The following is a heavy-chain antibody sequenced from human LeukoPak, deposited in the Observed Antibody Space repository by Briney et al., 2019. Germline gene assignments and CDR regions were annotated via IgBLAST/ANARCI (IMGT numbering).Heavy chain of an antibody. Sequence: SETLSLTCTVSGGSISTYYWSWIRQPPGKGLEWIGYVYYSGSTNYNPSLKSRVTISADTSKNQFSLKLSSVTAADTAVYYCARAPYDFWSGYYGGLYFDYWGQGTLVTVSS. CDR3: ARAPYDFWSGYYGGLYFDY. D-gene: IGHD3-3*01. CDR2: VYYSGST. J-gene: IGHJ4*02. V-gene: IGHV4-59*12. CDR1: GGSISTYY.